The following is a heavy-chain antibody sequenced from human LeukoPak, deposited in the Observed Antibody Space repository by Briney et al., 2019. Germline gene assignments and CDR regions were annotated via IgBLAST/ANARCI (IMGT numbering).Heavy chain of an antibody. Sequence: PSETLSLTCTVSGDSLSSDYWSWIRQPPGKGLEWIGYIYRFGNTDYNPSLMRRVTISLDTSKKQLSLNLTSVPAADTAVYYCAGRGQRYFRDWGQGTLVTVSS. CDR2: IYRFGNT. J-gene: IGHJ1*01. V-gene: IGHV4-4*08. CDR1: GDSLSSDY. CDR3: AGRGQRYFRD.